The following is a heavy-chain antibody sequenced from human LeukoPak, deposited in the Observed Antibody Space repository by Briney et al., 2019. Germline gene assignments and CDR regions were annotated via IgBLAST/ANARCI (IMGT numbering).Heavy chain of an antibody. D-gene: IGHD4-17*01. CDR3: ARSHGPDYYYGMDV. Sequence: GGSLRLSCAASGFRFNTYWMHWVRQAPGEGLVWVSLISSDGSKALYADSVQGRFTISRDNSKNTLYLQMNSLRAEDTAVYYCARSHGPDYYYGMDVWGQGTTVTVSS. V-gene: IGHV3-74*01. CDR2: ISSDGSKA. CDR1: GFRFNTYW. J-gene: IGHJ6*02.